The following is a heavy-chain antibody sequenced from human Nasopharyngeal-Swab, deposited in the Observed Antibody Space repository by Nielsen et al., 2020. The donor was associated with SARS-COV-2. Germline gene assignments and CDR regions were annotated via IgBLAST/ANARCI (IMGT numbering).Heavy chain of an antibody. D-gene: IGHD6-13*01. J-gene: IGHJ4*02. CDR2: IYTSGST. CDR3: AREGSSWYKFDY. Sequence: SETLSLTCTVSGGSISSGSYYWSWIRQPAGKGLEWIGRIYTSGSTNYNPSLKSRVTISVDTSKNQFSLKLSSVTAADTAVYYCAREGSSWYKFDYWGQVTLVTVSS. CDR1: GGSISSGSYY. V-gene: IGHV4-61*02.